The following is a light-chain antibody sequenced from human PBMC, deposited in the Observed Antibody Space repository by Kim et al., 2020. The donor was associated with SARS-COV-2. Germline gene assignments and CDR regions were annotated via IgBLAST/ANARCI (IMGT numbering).Light chain of an antibody. CDR2: DAS. J-gene: IGKJ5*01. V-gene: IGKV3-11*01. CDR3: QQRSNWPIT. Sequence: LSPRDRATLTCRASQSVSRYLALYQQKPGQAPRLLIYDASNGATGIPARFSGSGSGTDFTLTISSLEPEDFAVYYCQQRSNWPITFGQGTRLEIK. CDR1: QSVSRY.